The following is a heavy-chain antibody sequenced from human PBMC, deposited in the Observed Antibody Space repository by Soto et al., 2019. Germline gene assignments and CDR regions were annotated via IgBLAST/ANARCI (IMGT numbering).Heavy chain of an antibody. CDR1: GYIFTNYG. CDR2: IYPPDADT. Sequence: ESLKISGKGSGYIFTNYGIVWLRQMPAKGLELLGSIYPPDADTRYNPAFQDQVTISADRSIPTAYLQWSSLRASCTAMCYCGGTSEMPRYFCGFWG. CDR3: GGTSEMPRYFCGF. J-gene: IGHJ6*01. D-gene: IGHD1-26*01. V-gene: IGHV5-51*01.